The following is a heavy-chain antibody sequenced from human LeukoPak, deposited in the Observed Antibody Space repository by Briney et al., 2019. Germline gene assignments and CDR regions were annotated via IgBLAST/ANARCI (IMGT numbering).Heavy chain of an antibody. Sequence: SETLSLTCTVSGGSMNTYYWTWIRQTAGGELEWIGQVNSSVGTIYNPSLRSRVSLSVDTSKNHFSLRLASVTAADTAVYSCARERDHGYSYGHVLDFWGQGIPVTVSS. V-gene: IGHV4-4*07. J-gene: IGHJ4*02. CDR3: ARERDHGYSYGHVLDF. CDR2: VNSSVGT. CDR1: GGSMNTYY. D-gene: IGHD5-18*01.